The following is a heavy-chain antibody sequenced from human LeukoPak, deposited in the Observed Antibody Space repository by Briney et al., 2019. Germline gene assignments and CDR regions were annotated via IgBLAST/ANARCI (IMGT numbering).Heavy chain of an antibody. CDR1: GFTFSSYW. V-gene: IGHV3-74*01. CDR2: IKNDGSNT. Sequence: GGSLRLSCAASGFTFSSYWMHWVRQAPGKGLVWVSRIKNDGSNTTYADSVKGRFTISRDNAKNTLYQQMNSLRAEDTAVYYCARGSGYAVFDIWGQGTMVTVSS. CDR3: ARGSGYAVFDI. J-gene: IGHJ3*02. D-gene: IGHD5-12*01.